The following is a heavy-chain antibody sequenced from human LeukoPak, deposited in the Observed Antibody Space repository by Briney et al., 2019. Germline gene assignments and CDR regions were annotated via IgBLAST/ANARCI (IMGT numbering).Heavy chain of an antibody. J-gene: IGHJ4*02. CDR1: GGSISYYT. D-gene: IGHD3-10*01. CDR3: ARVKVGLYGSGSYRYFDY. CDR2: FYITGST. Sequence: TSETLSLTCTVSGGSISYYTWTWIRQPAGKGLEWLGRFYITGSTNYNPSLKSRVTISVDKSKNQSSLKLSSVTAADTAVYYCARVKVGLYGSGSYRYFDYWGQGTLVTVSS. V-gene: IGHV4-4*07.